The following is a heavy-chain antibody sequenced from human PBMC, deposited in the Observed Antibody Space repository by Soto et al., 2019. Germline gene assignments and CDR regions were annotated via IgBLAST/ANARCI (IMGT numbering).Heavy chain of an antibody. D-gene: IGHD4-4*01. J-gene: IGHJ4*02. Sequence: PVESLKISCXTSRYSFISNWIGWVLQMPGKGLEWMGTIYPGDSDTRYSPSFQGQVTISADKSISTAYLQWSSLKASDTAMYYCARYAVTPSFDIWGQGTLVTVSS. CDR2: IYPGDSDT. V-gene: IGHV5-51*01. CDR3: ARYAVTPSFDI. CDR1: RYSFISNW.